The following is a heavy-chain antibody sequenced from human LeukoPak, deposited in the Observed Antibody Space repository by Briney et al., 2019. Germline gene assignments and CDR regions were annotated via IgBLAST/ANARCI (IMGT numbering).Heavy chain of an antibody. CDR1: GGSISSYY. D-gene: IGHD6-13*01. Sequence: SETLSLTCTVSGGSISSYYWSWIRQPPGKGLEWIGYIYYGGSTNYNPSLKSRVTISVDTSKNQFSLKLSSVTAADTAVYYCASGDGQQLVLSYWGQGTLVTVSS. CDR2: IYYGGST. CDR3: ASGDGQQLVLSY. J-gene: IGHJ4*02. V-gene: IGHV4-59*01.